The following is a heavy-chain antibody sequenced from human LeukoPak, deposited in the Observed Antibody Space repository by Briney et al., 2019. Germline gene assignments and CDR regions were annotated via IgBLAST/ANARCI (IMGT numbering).Heavy chain of an antibody. Sequence: EASVKVSCKASGYTFTSYGISWVRQAPGQGLEWMGWISAYNGNTNYAQKLQGRVTMTTDTYTSTAYMELRSLRSDDTAVYYCARDRRYYYGSGNIDYWGQGTLVTVSS. V-gene: IGHV1-18*01. CDR3: ARDRRYYYGSGNIDY. D-gene: IGHD3-10*01. J-gene: IGHJ4*02. CDR1: GYTFTSYG. CDR2: ISAYNGNT.